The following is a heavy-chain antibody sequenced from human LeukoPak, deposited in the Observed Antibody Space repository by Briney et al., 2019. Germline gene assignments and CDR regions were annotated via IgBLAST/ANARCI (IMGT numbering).Heavy chain of an antibody. CDR2: IIPIFGTA. Sequence: ASVKVSCKASGGTFSSYAISWVRQAPGQGLEWMGGIIPIFGTANYTQKFQGRVTITADESTSTAYMELSSLRSEDTAVYYCARVAVRDILTGDEYYFDYWGQGTLVTVSS. J-gene: IGHJ4*02. V-gene: IGHV1-69*13. CDR1: GGTFSSYA. CDR3: ARVAVRDILTGDEYYFDY. D-gene: IGHD3-9*01.